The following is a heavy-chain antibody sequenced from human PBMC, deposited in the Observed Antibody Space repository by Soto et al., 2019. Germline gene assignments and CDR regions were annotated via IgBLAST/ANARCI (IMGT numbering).Heavy chain of an antibody. CDR1: GGSISSSSYY. J-gene: IGHJ4*02. CDR3: ARQSPCSGGSCRHDY. D-gene: IGHD2-15*01. Sequence: SETLSLTCTVSGGSISSSSYYWGWIRQPPGKGLEWIGSIYYSGSTYYNPSLKSRVTISVDTSKNQFSLKLSSVTAADTAVYYCARQSPCSGGSCRHDYWGQGTLVTVSS. V-gene: IGHV4-39*01. CDR2: IYYSGST.